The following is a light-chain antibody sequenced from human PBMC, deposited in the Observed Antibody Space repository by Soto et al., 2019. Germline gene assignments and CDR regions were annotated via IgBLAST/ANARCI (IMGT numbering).Light chain of an antibody. CDR2: GNT. V-gene: IGLV1-40*01. CDR3: LSFDSSLSVV. J-gene: IGLJ2*01. CDR1: SSNIGAGYD. Sequence: QSVLTQPPSVSGAPGQRVTISCTGSSSNIGAGYDVHWYQHLPGRAPKLLTYGNTNRPSGVPDRFSGSKSGTSASLAITGLQAEDEADYYCLSFDSSLSVVFGGGTKLTVL.